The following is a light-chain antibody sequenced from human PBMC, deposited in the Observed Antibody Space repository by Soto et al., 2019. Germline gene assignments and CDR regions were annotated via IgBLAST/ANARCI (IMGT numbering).Light chain of an antibody. J-gene: IGKJ1*01. CDR3: QQYGSSPPRT. CDR2: GAS. CDR1: QSVSSSY. Sequence: IVLTQSPGTLSLSPWERATLSCRASQSVSSSYLAWYQQKPGQAPRLLIYGASSRATGIPDRFSGSGSGTDFTLTISSLEPEDFAVYYCQQYGSSPPRTFGQGTKVDIK. V-gene: IGKV3-20*01.